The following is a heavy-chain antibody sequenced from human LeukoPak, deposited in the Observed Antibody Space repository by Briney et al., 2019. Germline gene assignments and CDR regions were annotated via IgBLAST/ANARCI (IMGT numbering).Heavy chain of an antibody. CDR3: ARVSRGNSVGGDY. J-gene: IGHJ4*02. Sequence: SETLSLTCTVYAGSLSTYFWSWIRQPPGKGLEWIGYIYYSGSTNYNPSLKSRVTISLDTSKNQFSLKLSSVTAADTAMYYCARVSRGNSVGGDYWGQGTLVTVSS. CDR2: IYYSGST. V-gene: IGHV4-59*01. D-gene: IGHD4-23*01. CDR1: AGSLSTYF.